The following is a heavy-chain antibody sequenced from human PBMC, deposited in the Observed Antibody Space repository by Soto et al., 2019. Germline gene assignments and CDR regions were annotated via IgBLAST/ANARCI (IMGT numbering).Heavy chain of an antibody. CDR2: ISYDGSNK. J-gene: IGHJ6*02. CDR3: ARDGRYSSSWYYYYGMDV. D-gene: IGHD6-13*01. CDR1: GFTFSSYA. Sequence: VQLVESGGGVVQPGRSLRLSCAASGFTFSSYAMHWVRQAPGKGLEWVAVISYDGSNKYYADSVKGRFTISRDNSKNTLYLQMNSLRAEDTAVYYCARDGRYSSSWYYYYGMDVWGQGTTVTVSS. V-gene: IGHV3-30-3*01.